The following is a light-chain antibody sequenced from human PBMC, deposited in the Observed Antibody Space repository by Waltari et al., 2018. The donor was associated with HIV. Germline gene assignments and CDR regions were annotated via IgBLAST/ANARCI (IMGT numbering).Light chain of an antibody. CDR3: CSYTSCDTVV. CDR1: SSDVGSYDY. J-gene: IGLJ2*01. V-gene: IGLV2-11*01. Sequence: QSALIQPPSVSGSPGQSVIISCTGISSDVGSYDYVSWYQQHPGTVPYPMIYFVNTRPSGVPDRFSGSKSGNTASMTISGLQAEDEGDYLCCSYTSCDTVVSGGGTKLTVL. CDR2: FVN.